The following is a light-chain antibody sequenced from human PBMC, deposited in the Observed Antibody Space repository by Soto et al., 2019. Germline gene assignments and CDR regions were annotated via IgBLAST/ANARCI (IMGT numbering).Light chain of an antibody. CDR3: ILYFGGGQRAV. CDR1: SGAVTSSFL. V-gene: IGLV7-43*01. J-gene: IGLJ1*01. CDR2: ATS. Sequence: QAAVTQGPSLTVSPGSPVTLTCASTSGAVTSSFLPNWIQQKPGQAPKTPILATSQCPRWTPPRFSGSHLAGKDLLTISGVMAGDKGHFYCILYFGGGQRAVFGTGTTVTVL.